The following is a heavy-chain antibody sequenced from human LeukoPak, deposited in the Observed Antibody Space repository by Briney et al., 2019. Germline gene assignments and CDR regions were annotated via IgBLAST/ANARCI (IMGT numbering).Heavy chain of an antibody. CDR1: GFTFCDYA. Sequence: XGSLRLSCAASGFTFCDYAMHWVRQAPGKGLEWVSLISADGGGTYYADSVKGRFTISRDNSKKSLYLQMNSLRTDDSALYYCAKMTTMIRKGAFHIWGQGTMVTVSS. CDR3: AKMTTMIRKGAFHI. D-gene: IGHD3-10*01. V-gene: IGHV3-43*02. CDR2: ISADGGGT. J-gene: IGHJ3*02.